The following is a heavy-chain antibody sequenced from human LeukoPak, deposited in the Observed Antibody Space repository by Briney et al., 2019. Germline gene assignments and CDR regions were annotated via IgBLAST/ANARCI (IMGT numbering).Heavy chain of an antibody. CDR2: MNPNSGNT. Sequence: ASVKVSCKASGYTFTSYDINWVRQATGQGLEWMGWMNPNSGNTGYAQKFQGRVTMTRNTSISTAYMELSSLRSEDTAVYYCAKGLSFTRAVDYWGQGTLVTVSS. CDR3: AKGLSFTRAVDY. J-gene: IGHJ4*02. V-gene: IGHV1-8*01. D-gene: IGHD3-16*02. CDR1: GYTFTSYD.